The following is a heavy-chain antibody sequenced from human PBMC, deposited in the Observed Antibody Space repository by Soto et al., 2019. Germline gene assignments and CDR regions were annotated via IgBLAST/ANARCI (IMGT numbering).Heavy chain of an antibody. J-gene: IGHJ6*02. CDR2: IYYSGST. D-gene: IGHD1-1*01. CDR3: ARDPIPNWQYYGMDV. V-gene: IGHV4-31*03. CDR1: GGSINSGGYH. Sequence: SETLSLTCTVSGGSINSGGYHWSWIRQHPGKGLEWIGDIYYSGSTYYNPSLKSRVTISIDTSTNHFSLHLSALTAADTAVYYCARDPIPNWQYYGMDVWGQGTTVTVSS.